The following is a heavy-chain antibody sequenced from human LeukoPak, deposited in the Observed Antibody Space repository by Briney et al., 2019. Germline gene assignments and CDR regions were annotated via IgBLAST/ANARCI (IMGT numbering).Heavy chain of an antibody. D-gene: IGHD6-6*01. CDR2: INPSGDTT. Sequence: ASVKVSCKASGFTFTTYFMHWVRQAPGQGLEWMGKINPSGDTTTYAQKFQGRVTMTRDTSTSTVYMELSGLRSEDTAVYYCARDLSSSSSSPTTRGSDHWGQGTLVTVSS. J-gene: IGHJ4*02. V-gene: IGHV1-46*01. CDR1: GFTFTTYF. CDR3: ARDLSSSSSSPTTRGSDH.